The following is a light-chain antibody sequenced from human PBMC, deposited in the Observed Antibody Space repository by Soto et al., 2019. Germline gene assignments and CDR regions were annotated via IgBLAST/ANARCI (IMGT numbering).Light chain of an antibody. V-gene: IGKV3-11*01. Sequence: EIVLTQSPANLSLSPGERATLSCRASQSVSSYLAWYQQKPGQTPRLLIYDASNRATGIPARFSGSGSGTDFTLTISSLEPEDVAVYYCNQYYSSPWTFGQGTRVEIK. CDR3: NQYYSSPWT. J-gene: IGKJ1*01. CDR1: QSVSSY. CDR2: DAS.